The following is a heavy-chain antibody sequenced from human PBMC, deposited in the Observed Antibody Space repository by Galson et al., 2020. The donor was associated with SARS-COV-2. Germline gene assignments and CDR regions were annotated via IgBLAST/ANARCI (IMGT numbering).Heavy chain of an antibody. D-gene: IGHD3-22*01. Sequence: SETLSLTCAVSRYSISTTNYWGWVRQPPGKGLEWIGSIYPSGSTYYNPSLKSRVTISVDMSKNQFSLRLDSVTAADTALYYCARQGVNMIVLVTVPGWYFDLWGRGTLVTVSS. J-gene: IGHJ2*01. V-gene: IGHV4-38-2*01. CDR1: RYSISTTNY. CDR3: ARQGVNMIVLVTVPGWYFDL. CDR2: IYPSGST.